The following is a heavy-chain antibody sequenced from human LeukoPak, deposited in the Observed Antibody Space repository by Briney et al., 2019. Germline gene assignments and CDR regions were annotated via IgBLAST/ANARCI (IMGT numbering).Heavy chain of an antibody. Sequence: PGGSLRLSCAASGFTFSSYGMHWVRQAPGKGLEWVAVISYDGSNKYYADSVKGRFTISRDNSKNTLYLQMNSLRAEDTAVYYCAKVGDHIVVVVANPLYFDYWGQGTLVTVSS. V-gene: IGHV3-30*18. CDR3: AKVGDHIVVVVANPLYFDY. D-gene: IGHD2-15*01. CDR1: GFTFSSYG. J-gene: IGHJ4*02. CDR2: ISYDGSNK.